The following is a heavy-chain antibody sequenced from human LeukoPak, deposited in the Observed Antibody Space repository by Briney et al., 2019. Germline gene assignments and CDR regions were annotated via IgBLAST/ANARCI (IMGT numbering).Heavy chain of an antibody. J-gene: IGHJ4*02. CDR1: GFTFSSYG. V-gene: IGHV3-23*01. D-gene: IGHD3-10*01. CDR2: IGGRDGST. Sequence: GGSLRLSCAASGFTFSSYGMSWVRQAPGKGLEWVSAIGGRDGSTYYADSVKGRFTISRDNSKDTLYVQMNSLRAEDTAVYYCAKGHYYGSGSLDYWGQGTLVTVSS. CDR3: AKGHYYGSGSLDY.